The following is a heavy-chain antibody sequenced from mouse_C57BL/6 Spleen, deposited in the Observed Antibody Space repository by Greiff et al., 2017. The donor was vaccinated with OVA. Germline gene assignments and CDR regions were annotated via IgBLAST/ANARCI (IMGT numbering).Heavy chain of an antibody. D-gene: IGHD1-1*01. J-gene: IGHJ4*01. Sequence: EVQLQQSGPELVKPGASVKISCKASGYSFTDYNMNWVKQSHGKSLEWIGVINPNYGTTSYNQKFKGKATLTVDKSSSTAYMQLSSLTSEDSADYYCARRDYYGSSYYAMDYWGQGTSVTVSS. V-gene: IGHV1-39*01. CDR3: ARRDYYGSSYYAMDY. CDR2: INPNYGTT. CDR1: GYSFTDYN.